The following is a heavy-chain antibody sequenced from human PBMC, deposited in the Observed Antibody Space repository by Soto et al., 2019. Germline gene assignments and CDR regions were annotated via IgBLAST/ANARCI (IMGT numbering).Heavy chain of an antibody. CDR2: IWSDGSQK. Sequence: QVNLVESGKGVVQPGRSQRLSCAASDFSFSNYAMHWVRQAPGKGLEWVAVIWSDGSQKYYADSVKGRFTISRDNSKNRVFLQMNNLRVEDTAVYYCARDGWDLYDAMDVWGQGIRVAVSS. V-gene: IGHV3-33*01. D-gene: IGHD3-16*01. CDR1: DFSFSNYA. J-gene: IGHJ6*02. CDR3: ARDGWDLYDAMDV.